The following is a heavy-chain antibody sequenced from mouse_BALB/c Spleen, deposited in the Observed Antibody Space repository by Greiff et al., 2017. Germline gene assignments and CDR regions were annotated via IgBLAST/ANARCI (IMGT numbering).Heavy chain of an antibody. CDR1: GFTFSDYG. J-gene: IGHJ2*01. CDR2: ISNLAYSI. V-gene: IGHV5-15*02. CDR3: ARDHGYGNFDY. D-gene: IGHD2-14*01. Sequence: EVQLQESGGGLVQPGGSRKLSCAASGFTFSDYGMAWVRQAPGKGPEWVAFISNLAYSIYYADTVTGRFTISRENAKNTLYLEMSSLRSEDTAMYYCARDHGYGNFDYWGQGTTLTVSS.